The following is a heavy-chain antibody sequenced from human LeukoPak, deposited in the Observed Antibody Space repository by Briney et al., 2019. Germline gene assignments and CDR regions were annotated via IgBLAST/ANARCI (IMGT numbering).Heavy chain of an antibody. D-gene: IGHD3-22*01. CDR2: IPYDGSNK. CDR1: GFTFSTYA. V-gene: IGHV3-30*04. J-gene: IGHJ6*03. Sequence: GGSLRLSCAASGFTFSTYAMHWVRQAPGKGLEWVAVIPYDGSNKYYADSVKGRFTISRDNSKNMLYLQMNSLRAEDTAVYYCAKWLPHYYYYMDVWGKGTTVTVSS. CDR3: AKWLPHYYYYMDV.